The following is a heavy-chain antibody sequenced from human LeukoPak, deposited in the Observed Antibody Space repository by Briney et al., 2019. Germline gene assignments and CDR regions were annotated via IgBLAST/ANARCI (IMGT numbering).Heavy chain of an antibody. CDR2: INSDGSST. J-gene: IGHJ6*03. CDR3: ARAPRLVVHYYYYYMDV. Sequence: GGSLRLSFAASGFTFSSYWMHWVRQAPGKGLVWVSRINSDGSSTSYADSVKGRFTISRDNAKNTLYLQMNSLRAEDTAVYYCARAPRLVVHYYYYYMDVWGKGTTVTVSS. V-gene: IGHV3-74*01. D-gene: IGHD2-15*01. CDR1: GFTFSSYW.